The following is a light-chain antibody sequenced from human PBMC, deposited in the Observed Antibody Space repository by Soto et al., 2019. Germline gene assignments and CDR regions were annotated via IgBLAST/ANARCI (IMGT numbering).Light chain of an antibody. CDR1: SSNIGSNY. CDR2: RNN. CDR3: AAWDDSLSGPV. Sequence: QSVLTQPPSASGTPGQRVTISCSGSSSNIGSNYVYWYQQLPGTAPKLLIYRNNQRPSGVPDRFSGSKSGTSASLAISGLRSEDGVDYYCAAWDDSLSGPVFGGGTKLTVL. V-gene: IGLV1-47*01. J-gene: IGLJ2*01.